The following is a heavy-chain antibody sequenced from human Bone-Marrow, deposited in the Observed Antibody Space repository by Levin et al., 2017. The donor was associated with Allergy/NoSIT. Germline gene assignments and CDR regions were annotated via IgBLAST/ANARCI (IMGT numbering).Heavy chain of an antibody. V-gene: IGHV3-30-3*01. J-gene: IGHJ4*02. CDR1: GFTFSSYA. D-gene: IGHD3-9*01. Sequence: GGSLRLSCAASGFTFSSYAMHWVRQAPGKGLEWVAVISYDGSNKYYADSVKGRFTISRDNSKNTLYLQMNSLRAEDTAVYYCARATYDILTGYPFDYWGQGTLVTVSS. CDR2: ISYDGSNK. CDR3: ARATYDILTGYPFDY.